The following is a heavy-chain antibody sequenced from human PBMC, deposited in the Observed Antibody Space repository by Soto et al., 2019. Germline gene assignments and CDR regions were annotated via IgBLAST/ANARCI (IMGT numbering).Heavy chain of an antibody. CDR1: GYSFTSYW. CDR3: ARPESAVAGTEGAFDI. V-gene: IGHV5-51*01. CDR2: IYPGDSDT. Sequence: GESLKISCKGSGYSFTSYWIGWVRQMPGKGLELMGIIYPGDSDTRYSPSFQGQVTISADKSISTAYLQWSSLKASDTAMYYCARPESAVAGTEGAFDIWGQGTMVTVSS. J-gene: IGHJ3*02. D-gene: IGHD6-19*01.